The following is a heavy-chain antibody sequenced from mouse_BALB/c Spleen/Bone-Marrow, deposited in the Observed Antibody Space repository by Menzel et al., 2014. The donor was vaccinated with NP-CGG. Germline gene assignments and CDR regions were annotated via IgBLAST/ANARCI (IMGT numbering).Heavy chain of an antibody. CDR3: ARDMGGLLFDS. CDR2: IRNKAYGYTT. D-gene: IGHD1-1*01. J-gene: IGHJ2*01. V-gene: IGHV7-3*02. Sequence: EVKLMESGGGLVQPGGSLRLSCATSGFTFXDYYMNWVRQPPGKALEWLAFIRNKAYGYTTESSASVKGRFTISRDNSQNILYLQMNTLRAEDSATYYCARDMGGLLFDSWGQGTTLSVSS. CDR1: GFTFXDYY.